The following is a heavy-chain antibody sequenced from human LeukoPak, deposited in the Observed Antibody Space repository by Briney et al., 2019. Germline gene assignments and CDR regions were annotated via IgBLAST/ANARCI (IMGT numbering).Heavy chain of an antibody. J-gene: IGHJ5*02. CDR3: ARGLRGRDYSSSWFDP. D-gene: IGHD4-11*01. Sequence: GGSLRLSCAASGFTFSSYSMNWVRQAPGKGLEWVSSISSSSSYIYYADSVKGRFTISRDNAKNSLYLQMNSLRAEDTAVYYCARGLRGRDYSSSWFDPWGQGTLVTVSS. CDR1: GFTFSSYS. V-gene: IGHV3-21*01. CDR2: ISSSSSYI.